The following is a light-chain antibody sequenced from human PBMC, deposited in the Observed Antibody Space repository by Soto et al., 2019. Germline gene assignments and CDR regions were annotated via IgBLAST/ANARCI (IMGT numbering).Light chain of an antibody. Sequence: QAVLTQPPSVSGAPGQRVTISCTGSSSNIGAGYDVHWYQQLPGTAPKLLIYGNSNRPSGVPDRFSGSKSGTSASLAITGLQAENEAEYYSQSYDSTLSGSGFGGGTKLPVL. CDR3: QSYDSTLSGSG. J-gene: IGLJ3*02. V-gene: IGLV1-40*01. CDR2: GNS. CDR1: SSNIGAGYD.